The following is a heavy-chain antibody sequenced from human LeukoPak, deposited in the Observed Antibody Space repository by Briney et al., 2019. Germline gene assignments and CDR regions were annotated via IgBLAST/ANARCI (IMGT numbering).Heavy chain of an antibody. Sequence: SETLSLTCTVSGGSISSSSYYWGWIRQPPGKGLEWIGSIYYSGSTYYNPSLKSRVTISVDTSKNQFSLKLSSVTAADTAVYYCARAHGETVVTPGYFQHWGQGTLVTVSS. CDR3: ARAHGETVVTPGYFQH. V-gene: IGHV4-39*07. CDR1: GGSISSSSYY. CDR2: IYYSGST. J-gene: IGHJ1*01. D-gene: IGHD4-23*01.